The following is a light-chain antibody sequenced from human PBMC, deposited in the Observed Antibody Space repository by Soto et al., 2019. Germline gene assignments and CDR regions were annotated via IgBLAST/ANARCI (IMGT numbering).Light chain of an antibody. CDR1: QSVTSIY. J-gene: IGKJ2*01. CDR3: QQYGSSPRT. CDR2: GAS. V-gene: IGKV3-20*01. Sequence: EIVLTQSPGTLSLSPGERATLSCRASQSVTSIYLAWYQQKPGQAPRLLIYGASSRSTGIPDRFSGSGSGTDFTLTISRLEPEDFAVYYCQQYGSSPRTFAQGTKLEIK.